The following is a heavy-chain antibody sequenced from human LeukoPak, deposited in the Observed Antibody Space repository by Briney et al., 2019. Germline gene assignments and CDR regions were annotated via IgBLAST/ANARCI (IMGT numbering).Heavy chain of an antibody. CDR2: ISGSGDST. CDR1: GFTFSTYA. J-gene: IGHJ4*02. Sequence: GGSLRLSCAGSGFTFSTYAMSWVRQDPGKGLEWVSAISGSGDSTYYANSVKGRFSISRDNSKNTLYLQMNSLRAEDTAVYYCASRLVTLDYWGQGTLVTVSS. D-gene: IGHD4-23*01. CDR3: ASRLVTLDY. V-gene: IGHV3-23*01.